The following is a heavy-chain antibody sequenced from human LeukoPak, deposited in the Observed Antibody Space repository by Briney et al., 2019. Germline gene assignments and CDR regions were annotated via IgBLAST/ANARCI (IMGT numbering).Heavy chain of an antibody. J-gene: IGHJ4*02. CDR1: GFTFSSYW. CDR3: ARGHHDILTGYPTFDY. V-gene: IGHV3-74*01. Sequence: GGSLRLSCAASGFTFSSYWMHWVRQAPGKGLVWVSRINSDGSSTSYADSVKGRFTISRDNAKNTLYLQMNSLRAEDTAVYYCARGHHDILTGYPTFDYWGQGTLVTVSS. D-gene: IGHD3-9*01. CDR2: INSDGSST.